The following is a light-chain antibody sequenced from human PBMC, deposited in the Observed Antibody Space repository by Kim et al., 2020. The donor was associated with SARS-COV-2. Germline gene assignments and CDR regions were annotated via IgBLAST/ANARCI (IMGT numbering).Light chain of an antibody. CDR2: KTS. CDR3: QQYNTYPRT. Sequence: ASVGDRVNITCRASQSIVSWLAWYQQKPGKAPKLLIYKTSDLENGVPSRFSGSGSGTEFTLTISSLQPDDFATYYCQQYNTYPRTFGQETKVDIK. J-gene: IGKJ1*01. CDR1: QSIVSW. V-gene: IGKV1-5*03.